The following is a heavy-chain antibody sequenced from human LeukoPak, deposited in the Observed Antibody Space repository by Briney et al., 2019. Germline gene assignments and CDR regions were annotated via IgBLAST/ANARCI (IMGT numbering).Heavy chain of an antibody. D-gene: IGHD3-22*01. V-gene: IGHV3-23*01. Sequence: GGSLRLSCAASGFTFSSYAMSWVRQAPGKGLEWVSAISGSGGSTYYADSVKGRFTISRHNPKNTLYLQMNSLRAEDTAVYYCAANYYDSNGYYYWGQGTLVTVSS. CDR3: AANYYDSNGYYY. J-gene: IGHJ4*02. CDR1: GFTFSSYA. CDR2: ISGSGGST.